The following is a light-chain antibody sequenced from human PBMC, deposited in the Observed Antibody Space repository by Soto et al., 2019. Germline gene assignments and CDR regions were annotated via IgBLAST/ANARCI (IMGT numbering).Light chain of an antibody. V-gene: IGLV2-14*03. Sequence: QSALTQPASVSGSPGQSITISCTGTSSDVGGYNYVSWYQHHPGKAPKLMIYDVSIRPSGVSNRFSGSKSGNTASLTISGLQPEDEADYYCCSYTTSNTRQIVVGTGTKVTV. CDR2: DVS. CDR1: SSDVGGYNY. CDR3: CSYTTSNTRQIV. J-gene: IGLJ1*01.